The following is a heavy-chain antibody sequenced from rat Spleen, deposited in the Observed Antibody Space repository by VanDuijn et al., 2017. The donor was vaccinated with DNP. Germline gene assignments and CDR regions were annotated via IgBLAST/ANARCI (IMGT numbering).Heavy chain of an antibody. CDR3: ARGIITTLAYWSFDF. CDR2: ITPGGGNT. J-gene: IGHJ1*01. D-gene: IGHD1-6*01. CDR1: GFTFNNYW. V-gene: IGHV5-31*01. Sequence: VQLKESGPGLVQPSQTLSLTCTVSGFTFNNYWMTWIRQVPGKGLEWVASITPGGGNTYFPDSVKGRFTISRNNAKNTLYLQMDSLRSEDTATYYCARGIITTLAYWSFDFWGPGTMVTVSS.